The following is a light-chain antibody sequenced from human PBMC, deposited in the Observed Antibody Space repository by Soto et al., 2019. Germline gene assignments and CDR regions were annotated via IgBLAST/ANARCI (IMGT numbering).Light chain of an antibody. J-gene: IGLJ2*01. V-gene: IGLV2-8*01. CDR3: NSYGASASFVV. Sequence: QSALTQPRSASGSPGQSVTISCTGTSSDVGGYNYVSWYQHHPDKAPKLMIYEVYKRPSGVPDRFSGSKSGNTASLTVSGLSAEEVAEEYYNSYGASASFVVFGGGTKLTVL. CDR2: EVY. CDR1: SSDVGGYNY.